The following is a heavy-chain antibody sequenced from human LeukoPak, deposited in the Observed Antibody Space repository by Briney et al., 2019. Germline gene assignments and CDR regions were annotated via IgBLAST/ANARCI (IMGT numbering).Heavy chain of an antibody. D-gene: IGHD3-10*01. CDR1: GSSISSGSYY. Sequence: PSETLSLTCTVSGSSISSGSYYWSWIRQPAGKGLEWIGRIYTSGSTNYNPSLKSRVTISVDTSKNQFSLKLSSVTAADTAVYYCARDGVVRGVIIETWGQGTLVTVSS. CDR2: IYTSGST. CDR3: ARDGVVRGVIIET. V-gene: IGHV4-61*02. J-gene: IGHJ4*02.